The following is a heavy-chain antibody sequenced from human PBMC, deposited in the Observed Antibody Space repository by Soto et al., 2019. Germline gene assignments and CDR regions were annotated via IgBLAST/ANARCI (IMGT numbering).Heavy chain of an antibody. CDR2: ISGSGGTT. V-gene: IGHV3-23*01. J-gene: IGHJ4*02. CDR1: GFTFSNYA. CDR3: AKDLGERTSWSNIDY. D-gene: IGHD3-16*01. Sequence: PGGSLRLSCAASGFTFSNYAMSWVRQAPGKGLEWVSAISGSGGTTYYADSVEGRFSISRDNSKNTLFLQMNSLRAEDTAVYYCAKDLGERTSWSNIDYWGQGTLVTVSS.